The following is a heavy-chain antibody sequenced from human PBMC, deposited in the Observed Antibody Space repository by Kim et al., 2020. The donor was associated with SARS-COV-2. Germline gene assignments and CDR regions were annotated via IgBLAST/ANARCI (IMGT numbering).Heavy chain of an antibody. CDR1: GFSFSSYW. Sequence: GGSLRLSCAASGFSFSSYWMHWVRHSPGKGLVWVSRINGDGRSPAYAESVKGRFTISRDNAKNTLYLQMDSLRVEDTAVYYCARDQSWAFDYLGQGAL. CDR3: ARDQSWAFDY. CDR2: INGDGRSP. V-gene: IGHV3-74*01. J-gene: IGHJ4*02. D-gene: IGHD1-26*01.